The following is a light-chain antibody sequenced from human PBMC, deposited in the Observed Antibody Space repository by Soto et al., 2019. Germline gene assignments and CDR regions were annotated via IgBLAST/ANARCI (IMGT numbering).Light chain of an antibody. CDR1: QSISSW. V-gene: IGKV1-5*03. CDR3: QQYNSYPIT. Sequence: DIQMTQSPSSVSASVGDTVTITFRATQSISSWLAWYQQKPGKAPKLLIYKASSLESGVPSRFSGSGSGTEFTLTISSLQPDDFATYYCQQYNSYPITFGQGTRLEIK. CDR2: KAS. J-gene: IGKJ5*01.